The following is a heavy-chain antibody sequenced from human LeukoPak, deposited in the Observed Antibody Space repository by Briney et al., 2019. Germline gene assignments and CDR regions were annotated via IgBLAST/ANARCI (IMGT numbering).Heavy chain of an antibody. V-gene: IGHV4-59*08. CDR1: GGSISSYY. Sequence: SETLSLTCTVSGGSISSYYWSWIRQPPGKGLEWIGYIYYSGSTNYNPSLKSRVTISVGTSKNQFSLKLSSVTAADTAVYYCAGGYCSGGSRPSSLDYWGQGTLVTVSS. D-gene: IGHD2-15*01. J-gene: IGHJ4*02. CDR3: AGGYCSGGSRPSSLDY. CDR2: IYYSGST.